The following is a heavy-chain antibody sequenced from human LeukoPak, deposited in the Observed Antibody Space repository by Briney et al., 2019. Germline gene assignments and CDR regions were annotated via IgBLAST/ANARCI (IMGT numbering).Heavy chain of an antibody. CDR1: GFTFSSYG. D-gene: IGHD6-13*01. V-gene: IGHV3-23*01. CDR3: ARGTVNIAAAGGGLFDY. Sequence: GSLRLSCAASGFTFSSYGMSWVRQAPGKGLEWVSAISGSGGSTYYADSVKGRFTISRDNSKNTLYLQMNSLRAEDTAVYYCARGTVNIAAAGGGLFDYWGQGTLVTVSS. CDR2: ISGSGGST. J-gene: IGHJ4*02.